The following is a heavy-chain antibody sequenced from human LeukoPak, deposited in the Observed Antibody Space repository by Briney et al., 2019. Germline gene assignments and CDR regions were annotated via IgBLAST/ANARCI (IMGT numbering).Heavy chain of an antibody. V-gene: IGHV3-74*01. Sequence: GGSLTLSCAASGFTFSSYWMHWVRQAPGQGLVWVSRINSDASTTDYADSVKGRFTISRDNAKNTLYLQMNSLRVEDTGVYYCARETGDQFDYWRQGTLVTVSS. J-gene: IGHJ4*02. CDR1: GFTFSSYW. CDR2: INSDASTT. CDR3: ARETGDQFDY.